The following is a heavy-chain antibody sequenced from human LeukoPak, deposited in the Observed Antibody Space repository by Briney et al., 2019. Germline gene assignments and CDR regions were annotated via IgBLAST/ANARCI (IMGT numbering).Heavy chain of an antibody. CDR3: ARGIKQLANWFDP. CDR2: INAGNGNT. D-gene: IGHD6-13*01. V-gene: IGHV1-3*01. CDR1: GYTFTSYA. Sequence: ASVKVSCKASGYTFTSYAMHWVRQAPGQRLEWMGWINAGNGNTKYSQKFQGSVTITRDTSASTAYMELSSLRSEDTAVYYCARGIKQLANWFDPWGQGTLVTVSS. J-gene: IGHJ5*02.